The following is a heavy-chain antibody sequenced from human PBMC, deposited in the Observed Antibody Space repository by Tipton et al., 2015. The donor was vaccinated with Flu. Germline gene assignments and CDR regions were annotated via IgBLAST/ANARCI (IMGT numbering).Heavy chain of an antibody. D-gene: IGHD3-22*01. Sequence: LRLSCTVSGGSISSGGYYGSWIRQHPGKGLESIGYIYYSGSTYYNPSLKSRVTISVDTSKNQFSLKLSSVTAADTAVYYCAREGDYYDSSGPISLFYYWGQGTLVTVSS. CDR3: AREGDYYDSSGPISLFYY. V-gene: IGHV4-31*03. CDR1: GGSISSGGYY. J-gene: IGHJ4*02. CDR2: IYYSGST.